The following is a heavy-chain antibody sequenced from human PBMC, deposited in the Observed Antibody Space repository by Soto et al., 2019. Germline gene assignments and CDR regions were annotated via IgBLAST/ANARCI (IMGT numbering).Heavy chain of an antibody. CDR2: IYYDGST. CDR1: GASISTSY. CDR3: ARGRGYSYGVDY. D-gene: IGHD5-18*01. J-gene: IGHJ4*01. V-gene: IGHV4-59*01. Sequence: SETLSLTCSVSGASISTSYWNWFRQSPGRGLEWIGYIYYDGSTNYNPSLKSRVTISVDMSKNHFSLRLTSVTAADTAVYYCARGRGYSYGVDYWGNGTLVTVPQ.